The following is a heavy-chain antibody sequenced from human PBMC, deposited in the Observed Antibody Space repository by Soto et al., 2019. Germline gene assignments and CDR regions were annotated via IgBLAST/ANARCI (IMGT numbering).Heavy chain of an antibody. Sequence: QVQLQESGPGLVRPSQTLSLTCTVSGDSISSADYYWSWIRQTPGKGLEWIGHIFYSGTTYYNPSLKRRLTISVDTSKNHFSLRLTSVTAADTAVYYCARDLWVEPELYYYVMDVWGQGTTVTVSS. V-gene: IGHV4-30-4*01. CDR3: ARDLWVEPELYYYVMDV. CDR1: GDSISSADYY. J-gene: IGHJ6*02. D-gene: IGHD1-1*01. CDR2: IFYSGTT.